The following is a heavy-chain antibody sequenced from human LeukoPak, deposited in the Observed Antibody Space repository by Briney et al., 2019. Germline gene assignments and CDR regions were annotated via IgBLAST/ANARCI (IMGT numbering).Heavy chain of an antibody. CDR3: AREDTDMSEDAFDI. Sequence: KPGESLKISCKGSGYSFTSYWIGWVRQMPGKGLEWMGIIYRGDSDTRYSPSFQGQVTIYAEKSISTAYLQWSSLKASDTAMYYCAREDTDMSEDAFDIWGQGTMVTVSS. V-gene: IGHV5-51*01. D-gene: IGHD5-18*01. CDR1: GYSFTSYW. CDR2: IYRGDSDT. J-gene: IGHJ3*02.